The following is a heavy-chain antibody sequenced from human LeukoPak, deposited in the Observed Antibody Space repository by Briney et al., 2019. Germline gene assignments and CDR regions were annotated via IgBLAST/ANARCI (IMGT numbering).Heavy chain of an antibody. Sequence: SGGSLRLSCAASTFTFSSFTMSWVRQAPGKGLEWVSGISGSGGSTYYADSVRGRFTISRDNSKNTLFLQMNSLRAEDTAIYYCAKPDMGYWAIKYWGQGTLVTVSS. CDR2: ISGSGGST. D-gene: IGHD1-26*01. V-gene: IGHV3-23*01. CDR3: AKPDMGYWAIKY. CDR1: TFTFSSFT. J-gene: IGHJ4*02.